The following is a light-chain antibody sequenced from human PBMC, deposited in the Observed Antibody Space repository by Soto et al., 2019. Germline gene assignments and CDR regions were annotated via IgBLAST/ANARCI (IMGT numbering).Light chain of an antibody. V-gene: IGKV3-15*01. CDR3: QQYNKWPIT. J-gene: IGKJ5*01. Sequence: EIVLTQSPATLSVSPGKGSTLSGRASQSVGSLLAWYQQKPGQAPRLLIYRASTRAAGLPDRFSGSGSETDFTLTISSLQSEDFAVYYCQQYNKWPITFGQGTQLEIK. CDR2: RAS. CDR1: QSVGSL.